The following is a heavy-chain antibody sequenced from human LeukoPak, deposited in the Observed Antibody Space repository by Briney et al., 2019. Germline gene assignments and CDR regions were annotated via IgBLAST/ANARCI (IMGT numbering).Heavy chain of an antibody. V-gene: IGHV1-2*02. CDR1: GYTFNAYF. D-gene: IGHD2-2*02. Sequence: ASVKVSCKASGYTFNAYFIHWVRQAPGQGPEWMGYINPNVGATKYAEKFQGRVAMTGDTSINTAYMELSSVTSDDTALYFCARGGLSGGTSYYTWGQGTLVTVSS. CDR2: INPNVGAT. J-gene: IGHJ5*02. CDR3: ARGGLSGGTSYYT.